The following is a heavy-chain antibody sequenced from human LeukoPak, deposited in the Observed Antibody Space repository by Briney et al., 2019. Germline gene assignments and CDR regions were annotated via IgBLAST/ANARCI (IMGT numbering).Heavy chain of an antibody. V-gene: IGHV4-39*07. CDR2: IYYSGST. D-gene: IGHD2-2*01. CDR1: GGSISSSSYY. CDR3: AREWDIVVVPAAGLNWFDP. J-gene: IGHJ5*02. Sequence: SETLSLTCAVSGGSISSSSYYWGWIRQPPGKGLEWIGSIYYSGSTNYNPSLKSRVTISVDTSKNQFSLKLSSVTAADTAVYYCAREWDIVVVPAAGLNWFDPWGQGTLVTVSS.